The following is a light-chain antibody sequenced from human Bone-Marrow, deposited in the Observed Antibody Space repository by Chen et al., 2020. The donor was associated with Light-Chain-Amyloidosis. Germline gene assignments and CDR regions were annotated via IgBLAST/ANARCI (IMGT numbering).Light chain of an antibody. CDR1: QSVSSS. Sequence: EIVLTQSPATLSSSPGERATLSCRASQSVSSSFAWYQQQPGQAPRLLIYDASNRAPGIPARFSGSGSGTDFTLTISTLEPEDFAVYYCQHRSNWPLTFGQGTRLEIK. V-gene: IGKV3-11*01. CDR3: QHRSNWPLT. CDR2: DAS. J-gene: IGKJ5*01.